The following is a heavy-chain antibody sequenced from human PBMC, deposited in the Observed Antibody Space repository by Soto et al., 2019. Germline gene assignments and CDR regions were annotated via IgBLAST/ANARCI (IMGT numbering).Heavy chain of an antibody. D-gene: IGHD3-3*01. J-gene: IGHJ5*02. CDR1: GFTFSSYS. CDR3: ARDVQLRFLEWLLPPRFDP. V-gene: IGHV3-21*01. Sequence: EVQLVESGGGLVKPGGSLRLSCAASGFTFSSYSMNWVRQAPGKGLEWVSSISSSSSYIYYADSVKGRFTISRDNAKNSLYLQMNSLRAEDTAVYYCARDVQLRFLEWLLPPRFDPWGQGTLVTVSS. CDR2: ISSSSSYI.